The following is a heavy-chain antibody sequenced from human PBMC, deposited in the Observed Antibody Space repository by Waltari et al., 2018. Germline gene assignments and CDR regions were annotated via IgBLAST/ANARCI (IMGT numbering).Heavy chain of an antibody. V-gene: IGHV3-23*04. CDR3: AKTQDFDFWSGSYFDH. CDR2: ISGSGGTT. D-gene: IGHD3-3*01. Sequence: ELQLVESGGGLVQPGGSLRLSCVPSGFIFTSYAMGWVRQAPGKGLEWVSGISGSGGTTYYAASVKGRLTISRDNSNDTVYLQMNSLTAEDTAVYYCAKTQDFDFWSGSYFDHWGQGALVNVFS. J-gene: IGHJ4*02. CDR1: GFIFTSYA.